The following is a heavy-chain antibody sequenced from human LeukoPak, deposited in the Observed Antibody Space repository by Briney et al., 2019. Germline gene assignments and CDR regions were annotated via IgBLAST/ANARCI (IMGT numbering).Heavy chain of an antibody. Sequence: SETLSLTCTVSGGSISSYYWSWIRQPPGKGLEWIGYIYYSGGTNYNPSLKSRVTISVDTSKNQFSLKLTSVTAADTAVYYCARSRYGYPLDYWGQGTLVIVSS. CDR1: GGSISSYY. D-gene: IGHD5-24*01. CDR3: ARSRYGYPLDY. CDR2: IYYSGGT. V-gene: IGHV4-59*01. J-gene: IGHJ4*02.